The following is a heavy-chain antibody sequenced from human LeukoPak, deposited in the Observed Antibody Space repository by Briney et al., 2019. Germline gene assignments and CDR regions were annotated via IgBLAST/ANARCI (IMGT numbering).Heavy chain of an antibody. CDR1: GGTFSSYA. V-gene: IGHV1-69*04. D-gene: IGHD3-9*01. J-gene: IGHJ4*02. CDR2: IIPILGIA. Sequence: ASVKVSCKASGGTFSSYAISWVRQAPGQGLEWMGRIIPILGIANYAQKFQGRVTITADKSTSTAYMELSSLRSEDTAVYYCAGEEHDILTFDYWGQGTLVTVSS. CDR3: AGEEHDILTFDY.